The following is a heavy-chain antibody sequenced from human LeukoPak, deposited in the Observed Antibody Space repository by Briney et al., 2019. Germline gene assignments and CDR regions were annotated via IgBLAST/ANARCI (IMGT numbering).Heavy chain of an antibody. J-gene: IGHJ4*02. V-gene: IGHV4-59*01. CDR2: IYYSGST. CDR3: ARDPY. Sequence: SETLSLTCAVYGGSFSGYYWSWIRQPPGKGLEWIGYIYYSGSTNYNPSLKSRVTISVDTSKNQFFLNLSSVTAADTAVYYCARDPYWGQGTLVTVSS. CDR1: GGSFSGYY.